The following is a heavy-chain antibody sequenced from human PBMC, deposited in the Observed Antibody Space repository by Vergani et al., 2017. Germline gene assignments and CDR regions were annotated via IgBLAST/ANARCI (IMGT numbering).Heavy chain of an antibody. CDR1: GFTFDTYT. CDR2: ISSGGGDI. Sequence: EVQLLESGGGLVQPGESRRLSCAGAGFTFDTYTWAYVRQPPGKGLEWVATISSGGGDILYAASVKGRFTISRDNSKNILFLQMNSLNDEDTAVYYCTTAWGLYYLHGEYFQYWGRGTPVSVSS. D-gene: IGHD3-10*01. J-gene: IGHJ1*01. V-gene: IGHV3-23*01. CDR3: TTAWGLYYLHGEYFQY.